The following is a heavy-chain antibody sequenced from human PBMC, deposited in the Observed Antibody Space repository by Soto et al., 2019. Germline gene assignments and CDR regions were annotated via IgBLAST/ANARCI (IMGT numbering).Heavy chain of an antibody. D-gene: IGHD2-2*01. Sequence: GGSLRLSCAASGFTFSYYAMSWVRQAPGKGLEWVSAISGTGGSTYYADSVKGRFTISRDNSKNTLYLQMNSLRAEDTAVYYCARDPRYCSGTSCYYWGQGTLVTVSS. CDR3: ARDPRYCSGTSCYY. V-gene: IGHV3-23*01. CDR2: ISGTGGST. J-gene: IGHJ4*02. CDR1: GFTFSYYA.